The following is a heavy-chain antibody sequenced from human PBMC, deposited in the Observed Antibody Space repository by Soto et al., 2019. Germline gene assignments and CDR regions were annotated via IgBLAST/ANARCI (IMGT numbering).Heavy chain of an antibody. Sequence: LPCVTSGVTFSNYGFHCVRHAPGRGLEGLALILYDGSITHYAESVKGRFSISRDQSKNAVSLHMNSLRAEDTALYSCARYLGTTNSNFDYWGQGALVAVSS. CDR1: GVTFSNYG. CDR2: ILYDGSIT. CDR3: ARYLGTTNSNFDY. J-gene: IGHJ4*02. V-gene: IGHV3-33*01. D-gene: IGHD1-26*01.